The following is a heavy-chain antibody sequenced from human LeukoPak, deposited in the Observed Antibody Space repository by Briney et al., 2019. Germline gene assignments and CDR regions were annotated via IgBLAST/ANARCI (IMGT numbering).Heavy chain of an antibody. V-gene: IGHV1-24*01. CDR1: GYTLTELS. Sequence: GASVKVSCKVSGYTLTELSMHWVRQAPGKGLEWMGGFDPEDGETIYAQKFQGRVTMTEDTSTDTAYMELSSLRSEDTAVYYCATGNGDYDILTGLDYWGQGTLVTVSS. D-gene: IGHD3-9*01. J-gene: IGHJ4*02. CDR3: ATGNGDYDILTGLDY. CDR2: FDPEDGET.